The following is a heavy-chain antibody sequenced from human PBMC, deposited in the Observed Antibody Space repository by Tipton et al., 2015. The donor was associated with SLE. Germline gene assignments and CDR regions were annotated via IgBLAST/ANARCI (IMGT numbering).Heavy chain of an antibody. Sequence: TLSLTCTVSGGSISSGDYYWSWIRQPPGKGLEWIGEINQRGVTNYNPSLESRVTISVDTSKNQFSLKLSSVTAADTAVYYCASIDYDFNAFDIWGQGTMVTVSS. CDR1: GGSISSGDYY. D-gene: IGHD3-3*01. CDR3: ASIDYDFNAFDI. J-gene: IGHJ3*02. CDR2: INQRGVT. V-gene: IGHV4-30-4*01.